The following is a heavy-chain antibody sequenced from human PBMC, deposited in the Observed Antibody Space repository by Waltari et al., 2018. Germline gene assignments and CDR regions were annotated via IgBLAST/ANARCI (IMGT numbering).Heavy chain of an antibody. J-gene: IGHJ4*02. V-gene: IGHV1-2*06. CDR1: GYTFTGYY. CDR2: INPNSGGT. Sequence: QVQLVQPGAEVKKPGAAVKVSCKASGYTFTGYYMHWVRQAPGQGLEWMGRINPNSGGTNYAQKFQGRVTMTRDTSISTAYMELSRLRSDDTAVYYCARESELASLAFDYWGQGTLVTVSS. D-gene: IGHD1-26*01. CDR3: ARESELASLAFDY.